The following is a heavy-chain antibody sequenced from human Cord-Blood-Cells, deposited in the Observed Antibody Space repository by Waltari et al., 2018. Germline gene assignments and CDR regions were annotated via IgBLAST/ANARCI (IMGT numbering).Heavy chain of an antibody. J-gene: IGHJ2*01. V-gene: IGHV3-9*01. D-gene: IGHD6-13*01. CDR1: GFTFDDYA. CDR3: AKAAAAVYWYFDL. Sequence: EVQLVESGGGLVQPGRSLRLSCAASGFTFDDYAMHWVRQAPGKGLEWVSGISWNSGSIGYADSLKGRFTISRDNAKNSLYLQMNSLRAEDTALYYCAKAAAAVYWYFDLWGRGTLVTVSS. CDR2: ISWNSGSI.